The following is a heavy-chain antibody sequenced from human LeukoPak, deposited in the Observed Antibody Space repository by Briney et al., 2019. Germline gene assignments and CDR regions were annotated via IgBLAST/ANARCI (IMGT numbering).Heavy chain of an antibody. CDR1: GFTFSSYG. Sequence: GGSLRLSCAASGFTFSSYGMHWVRQAPGKGLEWVAVIWYDGSNKYYADSVKGRFTISRDNSKNTLYLQMNSLRAEDTAVYYCAKGPLFGMITFGGVIDYWGQGTLVTVSS. CDR3: AKGPLFGMITFGGVIDY. D-gene: IGHD3-16*02. J-gene: IGHJ4*02. V-gene: IGHV3-30*02. CDR2: IWYDGSNK.